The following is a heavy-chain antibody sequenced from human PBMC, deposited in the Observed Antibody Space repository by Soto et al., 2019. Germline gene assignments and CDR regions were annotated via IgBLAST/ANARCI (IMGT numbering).Heavy chain of an antibody. V-gene: IGHV3-74*01. CDR1: GFTFSSYW. Sequence: GGSLRLSCAASGFTFSSYWMHWVRQSPGKGLVWVSRINSDGSSTSYADSVKGRFTISRDNAKNTLYLQMNSLRAEDTAVYYCARCGDSSSWYFSYYYYGMDVWGQGTTVTVSS. D-gene: IGHD6-13*01. CDR2: INSDGSST. J-gene: IGHJ6*02. CDR3: ARCGDSSSWYFSYYYYGMDV.